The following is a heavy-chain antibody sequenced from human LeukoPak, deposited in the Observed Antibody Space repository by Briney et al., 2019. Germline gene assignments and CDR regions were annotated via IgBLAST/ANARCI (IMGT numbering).Heavy chain of an antibody. J-gene: IGHJ3*01. Sequence: PGGSLRLSCAASGNYWMHWVRQAPGKGLEWVSSISSSSSYIYYADSVKGRFTISRDNAKNSLYLQVNSLRAEDTAVYYCARDPCSSTSCYTGAFDFWGQGTMVTVSS. CDR3: ARDPCSSTSCYTGAFDF. CDR1: GNYW. V-gene: IGHV3-21*01. D-gene: IGHD2-2*02. CDR2: ISSSSSYI.